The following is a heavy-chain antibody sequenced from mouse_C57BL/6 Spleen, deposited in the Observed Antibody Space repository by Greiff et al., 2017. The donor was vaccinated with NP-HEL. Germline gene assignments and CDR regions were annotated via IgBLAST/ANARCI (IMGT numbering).Heavy chain of an antibody. D-gene: IGHD1-1*02. CDR3: ARGPSTMWSNTHGYAMDY. CDR1: GYTFTDYN. Sequence: EVKLQESGPELVKPGASVKIPCKASGYTFTDYNMDWVKQSHGKSLEWIGDINPNNGGTIYNQKFKGKATLTVDKSSSTAYMELRSLTSEDTVVYYCARGPSTMWSNTHGYAMDYWGQGTSVTVSS. CDR2: INPNNGGT. J-gene: IGHJ4*01. V-gene: IGHV1-18*01.